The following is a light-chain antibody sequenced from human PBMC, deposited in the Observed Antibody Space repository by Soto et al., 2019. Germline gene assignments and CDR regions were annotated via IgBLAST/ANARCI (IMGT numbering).Light chain of an antibody. J-gene: IGKJ4*01. CDR1: QGISSS. CDR2: AAS. V-gene: IGKV1-8*01. Sequence: AIRMTQSPSSFSASTGDRVTITCRASQGISSSLAWYQQKPGKAPKLLIYAASTLQSGVPSRFSGSGSGTDFTLTISCLQSEDFANYYCQQYYSYPLLTFGGGTKVEIK. CDR3: QQYYSYPLLT.